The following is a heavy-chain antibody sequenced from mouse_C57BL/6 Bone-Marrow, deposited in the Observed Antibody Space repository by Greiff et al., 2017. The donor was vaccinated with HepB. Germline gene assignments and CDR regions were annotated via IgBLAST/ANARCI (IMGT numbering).Heavy chain of an antibody. D-gene: IGHD2-3*01. Sequence: EVQLQQSGPVLVKPGASVKMSCKASGYTFTDYYMNWVKQSHGKSLEWIGVINPYNGGTSYNQKFKGKATLIVDKSSSPAYMELNSLTSEDSAVYYCARTLDGYRFAYWGQGTLVTVSA. CDR1: GYTFTDYY. CDR2: INPYNGGT. V-gene: IGHV1-19*01. J-gene: IGHJ3*01. CDR3: ARTLDGYRFAY.